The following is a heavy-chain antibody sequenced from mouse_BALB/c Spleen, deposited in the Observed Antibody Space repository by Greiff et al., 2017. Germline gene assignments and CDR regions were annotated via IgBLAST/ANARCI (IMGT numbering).Heavy chain of an antibody. Sequence: EVQLQESGAELVKPGASVKLSCTASGFNIKDTYMHWVKQRPEQGLEWIGRIDPANGNTKYDPKFQGKATITADTSSNTAYLQLSSLTSEDTAVYYCARSDYYGSDYWGQGTTLTVSS. V-gene: IGHV14-3*02. D-gene: IGHD1-1*01. J-gene: IGHJ2*01. CDR3: ARSDYYGSDY. CDR1: GFNIKDTY. CDR2: IDPANGNT.